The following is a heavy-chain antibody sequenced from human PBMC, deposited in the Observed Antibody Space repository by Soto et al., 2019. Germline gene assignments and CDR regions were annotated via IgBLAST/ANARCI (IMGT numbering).Heavy chain of an antibody. CDR1: GFTFSSYA. CDR3: AKEPSYSSGWSPIDY. CDR2: ISGSGVST. Sequence: EVQLLESGGGLVQPGGSLRLSCAASGFTFSSYAMSWVRQAPGKGLEWVSAISGSGVSTYYADSVKGRFTISRDNSKNTLYQQMYSLRAEDTAVYYCAKEPSYSSGWSPIDYWGQGTLVTVSS. D-gene: IGHD6-19*01. J-gene: IGHJ4*02. V-gene: IGHV3-23*01.